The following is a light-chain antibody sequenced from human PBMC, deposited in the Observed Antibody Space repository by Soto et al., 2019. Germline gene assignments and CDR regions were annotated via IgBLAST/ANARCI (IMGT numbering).Light chain of an antibody. V-gene: IGKV1-12*01. J-gene: IGKJ5*01. CDR1: QDLTYW. CDR2: AAS. Sequence: DIQMTQSPSSVSASVGARFTITCGASQDLTYWLAWYQQRQGKXXKXXIYAASILQSGVPSRFRGSGFGTNLTITITSLKPEDSETDFCQQAKSFPLTFGQGTRLEIK. CDR3: QQAKSFPLT.